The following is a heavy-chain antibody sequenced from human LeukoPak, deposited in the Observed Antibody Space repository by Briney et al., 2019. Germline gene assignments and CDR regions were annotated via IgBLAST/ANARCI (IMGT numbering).Heavy chain of an antibody. CDR2: IYYSGST. V-gene: IGHV4-39*01. CDR1: GGSISSRSYS. Sequence: SETLSLTCTVSGGSISSRSYSWGGIRQPPGKGLEWIGSIYYSGSTYFNPSLKSRVTMSVDTSNNQFSLKLSSVTAADRAVYYCAFHTGNYFFDYWGQGTLVTVSS. J-gene: IGHJ4*02. CDR3: AFHTGNYFFDY. D-gene: IGHD1-26*01.